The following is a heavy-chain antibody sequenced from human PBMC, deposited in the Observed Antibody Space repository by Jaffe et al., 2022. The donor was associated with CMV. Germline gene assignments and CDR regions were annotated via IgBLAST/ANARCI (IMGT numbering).Heavy chain of an antibody. CDR2: IFSNDEK. D-gene: IGHD3-22*01. Sequence: QVTLKESGPVLVKPTETLTLTCTVSGFSLSNARMGVSWIRQPPGKALEWLAHIFSNDEKSYSTSLKSRLTISKDTSKSQVVLTMTNMDPVDTATYYCARIRLGYDSSGYLDYTHYYYYMDVWGKGTTVTVSS. CDR1: GFSLSNARMG. V-gene: IGHV2-26*01. CDR3: ARIRLGYDSSGYLDYTHYYYYMDV. J-gene: IGHJ6*03.